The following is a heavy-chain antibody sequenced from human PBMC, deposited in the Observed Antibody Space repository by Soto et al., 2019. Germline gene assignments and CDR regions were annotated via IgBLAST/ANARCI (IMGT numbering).Heavy chain of an antibody. Sequence: QVQLVQSGAEVKKPGASVKVSCKASGYTFTSYYMHWVRQAPGQGLEWMGIINPSGGSTSYAQKFQGGVTMTRDTSTSTVYMELSSLRSEDTAVYYCAREGTVTTPFDYWGQGTLVTVSS. V-gene: IGHV1-46*01. D-gene: IGHD4-17*01. CDR1: GYTFTSYY. CDR3: AREGTVTTPFDY. J-gene: IGHJ4*02. CDR2: INPSGGST.